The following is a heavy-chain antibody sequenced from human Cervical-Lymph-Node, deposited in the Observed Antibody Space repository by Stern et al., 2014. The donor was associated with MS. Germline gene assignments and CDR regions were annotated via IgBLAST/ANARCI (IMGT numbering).Heavy chain of an antibody. Sequence: QVQLVQSGAEVKKPGSAVKVSCKASGGTFSSYAISWVRQAPGQGLEWMGGIIPMFGTANYAQKFQGRVTITADVSTSTAYMELSSLRSEDTAIYYCARDHPCGDCYLQYYYGLDVWGQGTTVTVSS. J-gene: IGHJ6*02. V-gene: IGHV1-69*01. CDR1: GGTFSSYA. CDR2: IIPMFGTA. CDR3: ARDHPCGDCYLQYYYGLDV. D-gene: IGHD2-21*02.